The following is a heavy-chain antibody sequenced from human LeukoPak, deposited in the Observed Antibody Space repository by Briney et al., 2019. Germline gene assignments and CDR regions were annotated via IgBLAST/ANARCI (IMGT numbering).Heavy chain of an antibody. CDR2: IYHSGST. CDR1: GGSISSGGYS. V-gene: IGHV4-30-2*01. D-gene: IGHD6-19*01. CDR3: ARSPTGYSSGWPVKPHNWFDP. J-gene: IGHJ5*02. Sequence: SQTLSLTCAVSGGSISSGGYSWSWIRQPPGKGLEWIGYIYHSGSTYYNPSLKSRVTISVDRSKNQFSLKLSSVTAADTAVYYCARSPTGYSSGWPVKPHNWFDPWGQGTLVTVSS.